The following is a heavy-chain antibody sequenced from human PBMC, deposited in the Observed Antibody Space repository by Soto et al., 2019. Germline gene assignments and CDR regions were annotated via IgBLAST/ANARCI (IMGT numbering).Heavy chain of an antibody. J-gene: IGHJ5*02. V-gene: IGHV3-23*01. CDR2: TSSSSGST. CDR3: AKDLYSSSWDRKYYFDH. D-gene: IGHD6-13*01. Sequence: EVQLLESGGGLVQPGGSLRLSCAASGFIFNSYRMSWVRQAPGKGLQWVASTSSSSGSTDYADSVKGRFTISRDNSKNTLYLQMNSLRAEDTAVYFCAKDLYSSSWDRKYYFDHWGQGTRVTVSS. CDR1: GFIFNSYR.